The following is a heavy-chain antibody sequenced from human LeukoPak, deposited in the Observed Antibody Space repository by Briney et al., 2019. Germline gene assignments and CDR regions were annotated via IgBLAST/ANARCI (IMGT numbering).Heavy chain of an antibody. V-gene: IGHV3-30*02. D-gene: IGHD7-27*01. CDR2: IRYDGNNK. CDR1: GFTFSSYG. Sequence: GGSLRLSCAASGFTFSSYGMHWVRQAPGKGLEWVAFIRYDGNNKYYADSVKGRFTISRDNSKNTLYLQMNSLRAEDTAVYYCAKPTTLGNYWDQGTLVTVSS. CDR3: AKPTTLGNY. J-gene: IGHJ4*02.